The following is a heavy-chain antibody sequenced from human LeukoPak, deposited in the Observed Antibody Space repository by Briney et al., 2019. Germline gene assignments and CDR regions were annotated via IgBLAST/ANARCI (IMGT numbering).Heavy chain of an antibody. CDR1: VFTFSGYE. CDR3: ARGRFGSC. V-gene: IGHV3-48*03. D-gene: IGHD6-13*01. CDR2: ISSSGNSI. Sequence: GGSLRLSCTASVFTFSGYEMNWVRQAPGKGLEWVSYISSSGNSIYYADSVKGRFTISRDNAKNSLYLQMNSLRAEDMAVYYCARGRFGSCWGQGTLVTVSS. J-gene: IGHJ1*01.